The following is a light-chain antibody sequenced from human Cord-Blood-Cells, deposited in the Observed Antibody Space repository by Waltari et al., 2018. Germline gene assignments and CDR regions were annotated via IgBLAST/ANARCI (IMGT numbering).Light chain of an antibody. Sequence: EIVMTQSPATLSVSPGERATLSCRASQLVSSNLAWYQQKPGQAPSLLIYGASTRATGIPARFSGSGSGTEFTLTISSLQSEDFAVYYWQQYNNWPPITFGQGTRLEIK. CDR2: GAS. CDR1: QLVSSN. V-gene: IGKV3-15*01. CDR3: QQYNNWPPIT. J-gene: IGKJ5*01.